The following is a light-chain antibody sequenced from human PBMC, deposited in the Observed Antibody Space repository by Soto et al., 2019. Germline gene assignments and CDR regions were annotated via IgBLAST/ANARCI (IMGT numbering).Light chain of an antibody. Sequence: QSALTQPPSASGSPGQSVTISCTGTISDIGDYDYVSWYQQHPDKAPKLIIYEVNKRPSGVPDRFSGSKSGNTASLTVSGLQADDEAVYHCSSYAGSNDLAIFGGGTKLTVL. CDR1: ISDIGDYDY. J-gene: IGLJ2*01. V-gene: IGLV2-8*01. CDR2: EVN. CDR3: SSYAGSNDLAI.